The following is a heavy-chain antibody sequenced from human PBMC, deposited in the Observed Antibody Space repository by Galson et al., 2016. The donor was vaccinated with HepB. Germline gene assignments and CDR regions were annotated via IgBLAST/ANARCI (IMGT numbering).Heavy chain of an antibody. V-gene: IGHV3-74*01. CDR2: INSDGTST. Sequence: SLRLSCAVSGFTFSSYWLHWVRQAPGKGLGWVSGINSDGTSTTYADSVKGRFTISRDNAKNTLYLQMNSLRAEDTAVYHCASSVAAAGNWFDPWGQGTLVTVSS. J-gene: IGHJ5*02. D-gene: IGHD6-13*01. CDR3: ASSVAAAGNWFDP. CDR1: GFTFSSYW.